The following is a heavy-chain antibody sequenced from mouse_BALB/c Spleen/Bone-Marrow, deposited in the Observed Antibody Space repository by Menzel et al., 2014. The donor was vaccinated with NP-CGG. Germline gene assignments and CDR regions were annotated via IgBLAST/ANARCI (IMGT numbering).Heavy chain of an antibody. V-gene: IGHV14-3*02. D-gene: IGHD1-1*01. J-gene: IGHJ3*01. Sequence: EVQLQQSGAELAKPGASVKLSCTASGFNIKDTYMHWVKQRPEQGLEWIGRIDPANGNTKYDPKFQSKATITADTSSNTAYLQLSSLTSEDTAVYYCANYYYGSSLFAYRGQGTLVTVSA. CDR2: IDPANGNT. CDR3: ANYYYGSSLFAY. CDR1: GFNIKDTY.